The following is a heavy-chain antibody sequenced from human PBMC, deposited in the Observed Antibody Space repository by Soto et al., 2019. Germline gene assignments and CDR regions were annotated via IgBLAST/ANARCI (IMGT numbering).Heavy chain of an antibody. Sequence: QISLRESGPTLVKPTQTLTLTCTFSGFSFTTTGVGVAWIRQPPGKALEWLALIYWDDDKRYSPSLKSRLTITNDTSKNQVVLTMTNIDPVDPATYYCKHMGGGYFDYWGQGTLVTVSS. CDR2: IYWDDDK. CDR3: KHMGGGYFDY. J-gene: IGHJ4*02. D-gene: IGHD3-16*01. CDR1: GFSFTTTGVG. V-gene: IGHV2-5*02.